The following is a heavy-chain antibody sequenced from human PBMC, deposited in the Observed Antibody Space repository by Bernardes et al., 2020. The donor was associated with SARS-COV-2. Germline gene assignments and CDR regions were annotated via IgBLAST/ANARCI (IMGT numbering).Heavy chain of an antibody. CDR3: ARLGFCSGCDCYSPYYYYGMDV. J-gene: IGHJ6*02. CDR2: IYFSGST. D-gene: IGHD2-15*01. CDR1: RGSINSYY. V-gene: IGHV4-59*08. Sequence: SETLSLTCTVSRGSINSYYWSWIRQPPGKGLEWIGNIYFSGSTNYNPSFMSRVTISVDTSKNQLSLKLSSVTAADTAVYYCARLGFCSGCDCYSPYYYYGMDVWGQGTTVTVSS.